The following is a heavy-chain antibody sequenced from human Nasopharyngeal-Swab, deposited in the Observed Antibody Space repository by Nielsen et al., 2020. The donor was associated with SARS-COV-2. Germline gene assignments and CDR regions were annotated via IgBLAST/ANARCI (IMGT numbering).Heavy chain of an antibody. CDR2: ISWNSGSI. V-gene: IGHV3-9*01. Sequence: GGSLSLSCAASGFTFDDYAMHWVRQAPGKGLEWVSGISWNSGSIGYADSVKGRFTISRDNAKNSLYLQMNSLRAEDTALYYCAKGGYCSGGSCFNWFDPWGQGTLVTVSS. J-gene: IGHJ5*02. CDR3: AKGGYCSGGSCFNWFDP. D-gene: IGHD2-15*01. CDR1: GFTFDDYA.